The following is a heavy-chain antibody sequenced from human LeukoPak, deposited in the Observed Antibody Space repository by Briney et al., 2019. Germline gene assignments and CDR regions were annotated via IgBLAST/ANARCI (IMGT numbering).Heavy chain of an antibody. CDR1: GYTFIYYY. CDR3: ARDLYDSSGYLDH. J-gene: IGHJ4*02. CDR2: INPSGAGT. V-gene: IGHV1-46*01. D-gene: IGHD3-22*01. Sequence: ASVKVSCKASGYTFIYYYIHWVRRAPGQGLEWMGIINPSGAGTSYEERFQGRVTMTSATSTDTIYMELSSLRPEDTAVYYCARDLYDSSGYLDHWGQGTLVTVSS.